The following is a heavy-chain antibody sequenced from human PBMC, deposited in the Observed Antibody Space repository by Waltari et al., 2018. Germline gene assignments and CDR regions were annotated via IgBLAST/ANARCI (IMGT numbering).Heavy chain of an antibody. CDR3: ARQGFTFGGVIAAYYFDY. Sequence: EVQLVQSGAEVKKPGESLKISCKGSGYSFTSYWIGWVRQMPGKGLEWMGISYPGDSDTRYSPSFQGQVTISADKSISTAYLQWSSLKASDTAMYYCARQGFTFGGVIAAYYFDYWGQGTLVTVSS. CDR1: GYSFTSYW. D-gene: IGHD3-16*02. V-gene: IGHV5-51*01. CDR2: SYPGDSDT. J-gene: IGHJ4*02.